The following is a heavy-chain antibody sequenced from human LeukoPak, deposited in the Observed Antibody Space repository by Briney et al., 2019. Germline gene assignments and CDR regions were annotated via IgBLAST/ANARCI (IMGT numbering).Heavy chain of an antibody. D-gene: IGHD3-22*01. Sequence: SETLSLTCTVSGGSISSYYWSWIRQPPGKGLEWIGYIYYSGSTTYNPSLKSRVTISVDTSKNQFSLKLSSVTAADTAVYYCARHPLSSSWYWGYYDSSGPFDYWGQGTLVTVSS. CDR1: GGSISSYY. V-gene: IGHV4-59*08. CDR3: ARHPLSSSWYWGYYDSSGPFDY. J-gene: IGHJ4*02. CDR2: IYYSGST.